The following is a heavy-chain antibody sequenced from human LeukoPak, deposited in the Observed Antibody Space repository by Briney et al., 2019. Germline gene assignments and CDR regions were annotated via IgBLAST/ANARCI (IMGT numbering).Heavy chain of an antibody. CDR3: AKDLYCGGDCYSAFDI. CDR1: GFTFSSYA. CDR2: ISGSGGST. Sequence: QPGGSLRLSCAASGFTFSSYAMSWVRQAPGKGLEWVSAISGSGGSTYYADSVKGRFTISRDNSKNTLYLQMNSLRAEDTAVYYCAKDLYCGGDCYSAFDIWGQGTMVTVSS. V-gene: IGHV3-23*01. D-gene: IGHD2-21*02. J-gene: IGHJ3*02.